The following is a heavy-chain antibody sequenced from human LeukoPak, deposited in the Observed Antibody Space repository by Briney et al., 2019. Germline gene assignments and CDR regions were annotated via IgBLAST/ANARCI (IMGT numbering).Heavy chain of an antibody. CDR3: TRGGTYTLKYFQY. Sequence: GGSLRLSCAASGFPFSDYSMSWFRQAPGKGLEWVGFIRGRTYGETTEYAASLKGRFTLSRDDSRSFVYLQMNSLKTEDTAVYYCTRGGTYTLKYFQYWGQGTLVTVSS. D-gene: IGHD1-1*01. CDR2: IRGRTYGETT. CDR1: GFPFSDYS. V-gene: IGHV3-49*03. J-gene: IGHJ1*01.